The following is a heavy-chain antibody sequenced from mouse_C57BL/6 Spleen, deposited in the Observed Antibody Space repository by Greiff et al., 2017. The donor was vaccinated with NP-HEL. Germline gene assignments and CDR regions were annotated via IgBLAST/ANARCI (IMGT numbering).Heavy chain of an antibody. CDR2: IYPGDGDT. D-gene: IGHD1-1*01. CDR1: GYAFSSYW. CDR3: ARKDYYGSSPSFD. J-gene: IGHJ2*01. Sequence: VKLLESGAELVKPGASVKISCKASGYAFSSYWMNWVKQRPGKGLEWIGQIYPGDGDTNYNGKFKGKATLTADKSSSTAYMQLSSLTSEDSAVYFCARKDYYGSSPSFDWGQGTTLTVSS. V-gene: IGHV1-80*01.